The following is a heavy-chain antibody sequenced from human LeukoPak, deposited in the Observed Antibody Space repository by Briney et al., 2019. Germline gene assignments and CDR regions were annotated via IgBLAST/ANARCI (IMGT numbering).Heavy chain of an antibody. CDR1: GGSISSSNW. D-gene: IGHD6-6*01. V-gene: IGHV4-4*02. CDR2: IYHGGST. CDR3: AREPEQLPFDY. Sequence: SGTLSLTCAVSGGSISSSNWWSWVRQPPGKGLEWIGEIYHGGSTNYNPSLKSRVTISVDKPKNQFSLKLSSVTAADTAVYYCAREPEQLPFDYWGQGTLVTVSS. J-gene: IGHJ4*02.